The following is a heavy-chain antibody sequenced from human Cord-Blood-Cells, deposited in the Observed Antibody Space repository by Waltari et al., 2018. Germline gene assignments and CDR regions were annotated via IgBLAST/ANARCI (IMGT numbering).Heavy chain of an antibody. J-gene: IGHJ4*02. CDR1: GGSFSGYY. V-gene: IGHV4-34*01. Sequence: QVQLQQWGAGLLKPSETLSLTCAVYGGSFSGYYWGWIRQPPGKGLEWIGEINHSGSTNYNPSLKSRVTISVDTSKNQFSLKLSSVTAADTAVYYCASRGGLRFLEWLPTPFFDYWGQGTLVTVSS. CDR3: ASRGGLRFLEWLPTPFFDY. D-gene: IGHD3-3*01. CDR2: INHSGST.